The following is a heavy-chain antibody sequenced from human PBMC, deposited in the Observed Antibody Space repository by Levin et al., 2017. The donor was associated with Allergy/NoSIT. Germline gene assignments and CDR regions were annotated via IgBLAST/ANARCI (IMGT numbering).Heavy chain of an antibody. V-gene: IGHV3-23*01. CDR1: GFTFSNYA. CDR3: AKDLSAVPAANYYYAIDV. CDR2: TSDSGGST. D-gene: IGHD2-2*01. Sequence: GGSLRLSCAASGFTFSNYAMNWVRQAPGKGLEWVSGTSDSGGSTYYADSVKGRFTISRDNSKNTLYLQVNSLRAEDTALYYCAKDLSAVPAANYYYAIDVWSRGTTVTVAS. J-gene: IGHJ6*02.